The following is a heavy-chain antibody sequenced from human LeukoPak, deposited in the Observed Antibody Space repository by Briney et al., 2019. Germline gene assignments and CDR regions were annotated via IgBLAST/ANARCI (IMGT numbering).Heavy chain of an antibody. CDR2: ISPSGTT. CDR1: GGYTGSHY. Sequence: KSSETLSLTCTVSGGYTGSHYWSWIRQPAGKGLEWIGRISPSGTTHYNPSLGSRVTMSVDTSKNYFSLKLSSGTAADWAVYYCARSQYYYYGRDLWGQETTVTVSS. V-gene: IGHV4-4*07. CDR3: ARSQYYYYGRDL. J-gene: IGHJ6*02.